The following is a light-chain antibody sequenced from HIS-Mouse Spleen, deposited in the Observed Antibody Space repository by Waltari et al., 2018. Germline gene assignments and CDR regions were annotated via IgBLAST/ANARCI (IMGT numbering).Light chain of an antibody. CDR2: APS. V-gene: IGKV1-9*01. J-gene: IGKJ3*01. CDR1: QAISSY. CDR3: QQLNSYPGFT. Sequence: DIQLTHSPSSLSASVGPRVTITCRSSQAISSYLAWYQQKPWKPPKLPIYAPSTLQSGVPSMFSGRGSGTEFTLTISSLQPEDLATYYCQQLNSYPGFTFGPGTKVDLK.